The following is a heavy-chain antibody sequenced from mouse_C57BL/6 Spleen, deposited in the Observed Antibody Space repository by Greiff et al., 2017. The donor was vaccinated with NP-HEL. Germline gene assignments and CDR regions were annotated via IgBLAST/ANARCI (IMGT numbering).Heavy chain of an antibody. J-gene: IGHJ3*01. D-gene: IGHD2-2*01. CDR3: ARSNGYPFAY. V-gene: IGHV1-50*01. Sequence: QVQLQQSGAELVKPGASVKLSCKASGYTFTSYWMQWVKQMPGQGLEWIGEIDPSDSYTNYNQKFKGKATLTVDTSSSTAYMQLSSLTSEDSAVYYCARSNGYPFAYWGQGTLVTVSA. CDR2: IDPSDSYT. CDR1: GYTFTSYW.